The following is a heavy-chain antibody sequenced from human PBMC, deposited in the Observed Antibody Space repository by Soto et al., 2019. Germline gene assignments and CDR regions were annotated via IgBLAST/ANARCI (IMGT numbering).Heavy chain of an antibody. CDR2: SNPYNGNT. CDR3: ARGGELQTPIDY. CDR1: GDTFTNFG. Sequence: ASVKVSCKASGDTFTNFGISWVRQAPGQGLEWMGWSNPYNGNTNYAQKLQGRVTMTTDTSTSTAYMELRSLRSDDTAVYYCARGGELQTPIDYWGQGTLVTSPQ. D-gene: IGHD1-26*01. V-gene: IGHV1-18*01. J-gene: IGHJ4*02.